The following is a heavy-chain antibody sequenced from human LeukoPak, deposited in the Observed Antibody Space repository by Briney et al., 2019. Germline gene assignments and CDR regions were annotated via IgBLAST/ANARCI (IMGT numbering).Heavy chain of an antibody. D-gene: IGHD3-22*01. CDR3: ARASYYDSSGLTDPYYFDY. Sequence: PSQTLSLTCTVSGGSISSGGYYWSWIRQHPGKGLEWIGYIYYSGGTYYNPSLKSRVTISVDTSKNQFSLKLSSVTAADTAVYYCARASYYDSSGLTDPYYFDYWGQGTLVTVSS. CDR1: GGSISSGGYY. J-gene: IGHJ4*02. CDR2: IYYSGGT. V-gene: IGHV4-31*03.